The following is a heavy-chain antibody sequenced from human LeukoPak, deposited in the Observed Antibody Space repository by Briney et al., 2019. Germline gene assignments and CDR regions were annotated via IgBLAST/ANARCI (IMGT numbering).Heavy chain of an antibody. J-gene: IGHJ4*02. CDR3: ATELAAGGPQDY. CDR1: GFTFSSYG. CDR2: ISNDGIKK. D-gene: IGHD6-13*01. V-gene: IGHV3-30*03. Sequence: GGSLRLSCAASGFTFSSYGMHWVRQAPGKGLEWAAVISNDGIKKYYIDSVKGRFTISRDNSRNTLYLQMNSLRADDTALYYCATELAAGGPQDYWGQGTLVTVSS.